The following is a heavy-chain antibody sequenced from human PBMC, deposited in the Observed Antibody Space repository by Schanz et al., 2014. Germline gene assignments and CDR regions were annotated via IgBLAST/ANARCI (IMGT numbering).Heavy chain of an antibody. J-gene: IGHJ2*01. D-gene: IGHD2-21*02. CDR1: GITFSSHS. Sequence: EVHLVESGGGLVQPGGSLRLSCAASGITFSSHSFNWVRQAPGKGLEWVSYVSRSTPDIYYADSVKGRFTMSRDNAKNSLYLQMNSLRAEDTAVYFCAKDLGVDCGDGCFNWYFDLWGRGTLVTVSS. CDR2: VSRSTPDI. CDR3: AKDLGVDCGDGCFNWYFDL. V-gene: IGHV3-48*04.